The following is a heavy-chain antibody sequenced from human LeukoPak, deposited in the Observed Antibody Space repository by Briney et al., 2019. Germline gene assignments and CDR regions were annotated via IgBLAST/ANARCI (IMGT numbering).Heavy chain of an antibody. V-gene: IGHV3-74*01. CDR2: INTDGSRT. D-gene: IGHD2-21*01. J-gene: IGHJ5*02. Sequence: GGSLRLSCAASGFTFTTYWMHWVRQAPGKGLVWVSRINTDGSRTNYADSVKGRFIISRDNTKNTLFLQMNSLRAEDTGVYYCARVKADSDNWFDPWGQGTLVTVSS. CDR3: ARVKADSDNWFDP. CDR1: GFTFTTYW.